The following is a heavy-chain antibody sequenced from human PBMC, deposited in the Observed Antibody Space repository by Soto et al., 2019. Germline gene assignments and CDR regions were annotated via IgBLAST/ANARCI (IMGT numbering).Heavy chain of an antibody. V-gene: IGHV4-59*01. CDR2: IYYSGST. D-gene: IGHD2-2*01. J-gene: IGHJ4*02. CDR3: ARAFGSTMPSLF. CDR1: GGYISSYY. Sequence: SETLSLTCTVSGGYISSYYWTWIRQPPGKGLEWIGYIYYSGSTNYNPSLKSRITMSIDTSKNQFSLKLSSVTAADTAVYYCARAFGSTMPSLFWGQGTLVTVSS.